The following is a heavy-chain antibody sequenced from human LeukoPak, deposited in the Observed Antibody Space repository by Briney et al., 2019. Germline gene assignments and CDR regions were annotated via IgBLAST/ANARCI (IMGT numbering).Heavy chain of an antibody. CDR1: GFTFSNYW. CDR2: IKQDASEK. CDR3: ARLHSGSYYGDAFDI. Sequence: GGSLRLSCVGPGFTFSNYWLSWVRQTPGKGLEWVANIKQDASEKYYVDSVKGRFTISRDNAKNSLYLQMNTLRAEDTAVYYCARLHSGSYYGDAFDIWGQGTMVTVSS. V-gene: IGHV3-7*01. J-gene: IGHJ3*02. D-gene: IGHD1-26*01.